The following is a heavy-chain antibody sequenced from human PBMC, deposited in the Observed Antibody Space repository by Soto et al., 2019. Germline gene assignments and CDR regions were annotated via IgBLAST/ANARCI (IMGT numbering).Heavy chain of an antibody. CDR3: ARDRRGYDPRGFDP. CDR1: GYTFTSYG. Sequence: ASVKVSCKASGYTFTSYGISWVLQAPGQGLEWMGWISAYNGNTNYAQKLQGRVTMTTDTSTSTAYMELRSLRSDDTAVYYCARDRRGYDPRGFDPWGQGTLVTVSS. D-gene: IGHD3-22*01. J-gene: IGHJ5*02. V-gene: IGHV1-18*01. CDR2: ISAYNGNT.